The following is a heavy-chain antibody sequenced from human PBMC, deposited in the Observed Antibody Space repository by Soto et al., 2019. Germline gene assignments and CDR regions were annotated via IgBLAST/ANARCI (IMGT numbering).Heavy chain of an antibody. D-gene: IGHD5-12*01. J-gene: IGHJ4*02. V-gene: IGHV3-33*01. Sequence: QVQLVESGGGVVQPGRSLRLSCAASGFTFSSYGIHWVRQAPGKGLEWVAVIWYDGSNKYYADSVKGRFTISRDNSKNTLYLQMNSLRAEDTAVYYCARDNSGYANFDYWGQGTLVTVSS. CDR3: ARDNSGYANFDY. CDR1: GFTFSSYG. CDR2: IWYDGSNK.